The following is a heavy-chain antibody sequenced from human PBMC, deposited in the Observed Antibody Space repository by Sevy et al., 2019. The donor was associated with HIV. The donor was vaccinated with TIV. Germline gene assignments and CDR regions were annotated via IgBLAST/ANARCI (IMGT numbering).Heavy chain of an antibody. CDR1: GLTFNNAW. J-gene: IGHJ4*02. V-gene: IGHV3-15*01. CDR3: ATAPGYYDGAPFDY. CDR2: IKSKSDGETT. Sequence: GGSLRLSCAVSGLTFNNAWMNWVRQAPGTGLQWVGLIKSKSDGETTDYAAPVKGRFTISRDDSKNTLFLQMNSLKIEDTAVYYCATAPGYYDGAPFDYWGPGTLVTVSS. D-gene: IGHD3-9*01.